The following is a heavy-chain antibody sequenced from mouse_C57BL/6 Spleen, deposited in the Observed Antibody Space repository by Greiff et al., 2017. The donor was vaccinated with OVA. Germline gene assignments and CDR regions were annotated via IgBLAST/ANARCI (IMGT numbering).Heavy chain of an antibody. V-gene: IGHV2-2*01. D-gene: IGHD4-1*01. CDR2: IWSGGST. CDR3: ARETGYWYFDV. J-gene: IGHJ1*03. CDR1: GFSLTSYG. Sequence: VMLVESGPGLVQPSQSLSITCTVSGFSLTSYGVHWVRQSPGKGLEWLGVIWSGGSTDYNAAFISRLSISKDNSKSQVFFKMNSLQADDTAIYYCARETGYWYFDVWGTGTTVTVSS.